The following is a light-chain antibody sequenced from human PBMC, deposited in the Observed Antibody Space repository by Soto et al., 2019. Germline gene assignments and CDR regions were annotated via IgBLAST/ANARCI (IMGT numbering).Light chain of an antibody. CDR1: QSINIW. CDR2: KAS. V-gene: IGKV1-5*03. Sequence: DLQLTQSPSTLSASVGDRVTITCRASQSINIWLAWYQQKPGKAPKLLMYKASSLEGGVPSTFSGSGSGTEFTLSISSLQPNDFATYYCQQYYSYPYTLSQRTKLEI. J-gene: IGKJ2*01. CDR3: QQYYSYPYT.